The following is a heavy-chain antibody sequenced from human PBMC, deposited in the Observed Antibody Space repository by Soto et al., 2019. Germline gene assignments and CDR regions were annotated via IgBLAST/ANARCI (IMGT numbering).Heavy chain of an antibody. CDR2: ISWNSGSI. CDR3: ASARHIGP. D-gene: IGHD2-21*01. J-gene: IGHJ5*02. V-gene: IGHV3-9*01. Sequence: PGGSLRLSCAASGFTFDDYAMHWVRQAPGKGLEWVSGISWNSGSIGYADSVKGRFTISRDNAKNSLYLQMNSLRAEDTAIYYCASARHIGPWGQGTLVTVSS. CDR1: GFTFDDYA.